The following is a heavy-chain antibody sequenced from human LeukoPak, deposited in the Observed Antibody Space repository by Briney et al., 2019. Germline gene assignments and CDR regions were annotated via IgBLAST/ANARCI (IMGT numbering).Heavy chain of an antibody. Sequence: SVKVSCKASVYTFTSYARHWVRQAPGQRREWMGWINAGNGNTKYSQTFHRRVTITSDKSASTAYMALSSLRSEATAVYYCARDWLRTRAFDYWGQGTLVTVSS. D-gene: IGHD1-14*01. CDR1: VYTFTSYA. J-gene: IGHJ4*02. CDR2: INAGNGNT. V-gene: IGHV1-3*01. CDR3: ARDWLRTRAFDY.